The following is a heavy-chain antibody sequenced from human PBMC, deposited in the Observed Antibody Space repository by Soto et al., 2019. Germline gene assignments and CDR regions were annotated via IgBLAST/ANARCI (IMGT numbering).Heavy chain of an antibody. CDR1: GSSISPYY. D-gene: IGHD1-26*01. CDR2: LFYRGTA. V-gene: IGHV4-59*01. CDR3: AREKDRILGGYAFGY. Sequence: QVQLQESGPRLVKPSETLSLTCSVSGSSISPYYWTWLRQAPGKGLEWIGYLFYRGTATYNHALKSRVTISLDTSKKQVSLRLSSVTAADTAVYYCAREKDRILGGYAFGYWGPGTMVTVSS. J-gene: IGHJ3*01.